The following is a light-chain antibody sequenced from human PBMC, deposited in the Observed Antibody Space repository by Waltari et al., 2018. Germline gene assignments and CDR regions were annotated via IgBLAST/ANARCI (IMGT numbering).Light chain of an antibody. J-gene: IGKJ4*01. CDR3: QQSYSAPLT. CDR1: QRITTY. Sequence: DIQMTQSPYSLSASVGDRFTITCRASQRITTYLSWYQQKAVRAPRPLIYMASGLQTGVPSRFSGSGSGTDFTLTISSLQPEDFATYYCQQSYSAPLTFGGGTKVEIK. V-gene: IGKV1-39*01. CDR2: MAS.